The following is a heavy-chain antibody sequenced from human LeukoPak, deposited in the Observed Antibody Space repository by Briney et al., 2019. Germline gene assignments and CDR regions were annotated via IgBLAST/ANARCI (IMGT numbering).Heavy chain of an antibody. V-gene: IGHV6-1*01. CDR3: VSGGDWGFGWYFDV. D-gene: IGHD7-27*01. J-gene: IGHJ2*01. CDR1: GDSFSSNGGS. CDR2: IYYRSRWHY. Sequence: SQTLSLTCAISGDSFSSNGGSWSWFRQSPSRGPEWLGRIYYRSRWHYEYAVSVQNRISISPDTTKNQFSLQLNSMSPDDSAVYYCVSGGDWGFGWYFDVWGRGALVTVSS.